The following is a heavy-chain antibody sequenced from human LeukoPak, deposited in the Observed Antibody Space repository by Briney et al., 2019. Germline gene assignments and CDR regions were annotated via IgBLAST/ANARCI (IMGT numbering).Heavy chain of an antibody. Sequence: SETLSLTCTVSGGSISSYYWSWIRQPPGKGLEWIGYIYYSGRTNYNPSLKSRATMSVDTSKNQFSLKLSSVTAADTAVYYCARDLQLEPTAFDIWGQGTMVTVSS. V-gene: IGHV4-59*01. CDR3: ARDLQLEPTAFDI. CDR1: GGSISSYY. D-gene: IGHD1-1*01. CDR2: IYYSGRT. J-gene: IGHJ3*02.